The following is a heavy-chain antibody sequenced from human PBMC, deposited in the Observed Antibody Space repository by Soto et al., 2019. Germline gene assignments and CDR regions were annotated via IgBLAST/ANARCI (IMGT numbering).Heavy chain of an antibody. CDR1: GYTFTGYY. D-gene: IGHD1-26*01. J-gene: IGHJ3*02. Sequence: VSVKVSCKASGYTFTGYYMHWVRQAPGQGLEWMGWINPNSGGTNYAQKFQGWVTMTRDTSISTAYMELSRLRSDDTAVYYCARQTSSGSYADAFDIWGQGTMVTVSS. V-gene: IGHV1-2*04. CDR3: ARQTSSGSYADAFDI. CDR2: INPNSGGT.